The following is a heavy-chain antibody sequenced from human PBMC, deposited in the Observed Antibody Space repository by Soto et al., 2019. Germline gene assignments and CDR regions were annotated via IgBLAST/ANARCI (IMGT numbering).Heavy chain of an antibody. CDR2: INAGNGNT. D-gene: IGHD6-25*01. CDR1: GYTFTSYA. V-gene: IGHV1-3*01. CDR3: ARGYGGYFHWFEH. Sequence: QVQLVQSGAEVKKPGASVKVSCKASGYTFTSYAMHWVRQAPGQRLEGMGWINAGNGNTKYSQKFQGRVTITRDTSASTPYMALSSLRSEDTAVYYCARGYGGYFHWFEHWGQGTLVTVSS. J-gene: IGHJ5*02.